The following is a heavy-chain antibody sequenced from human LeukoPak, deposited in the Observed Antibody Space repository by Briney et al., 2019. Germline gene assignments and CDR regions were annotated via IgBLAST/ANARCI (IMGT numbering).Heavy chain of an antibody. D-gene: IGHD1-1*01. CDR2: INSDGSTT. CDR3: ASGTSGSFDY. CDR1: GFTFSTYW. Sequence: GGSLRLSCAASGFTFSTYWMHWARQAPGKGLVWVSHINSDGSTTDYADSVKGRFTISRDNAKNTLYLQMNSLRADDTAVYYCASGTSGSFDYWGQGTLVTVSS. V-gene: IGHV3-74*01. J-gene: IGHJ4*02.